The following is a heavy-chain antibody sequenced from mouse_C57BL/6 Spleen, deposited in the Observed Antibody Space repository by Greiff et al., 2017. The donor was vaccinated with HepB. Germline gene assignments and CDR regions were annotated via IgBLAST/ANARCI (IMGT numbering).Heavy chain of an antibody. Sequence: ESGPGLVKPSQSLSLTCSVTGYSITSGYYWNWIRQFPGNKLEWMGYISYDGSNNYNPSLKNRISITRDTSKNQFFLKLNSVTTEDTATYYCAREGWLRRAWFAYWGQGTLVTVSA. D-gene: IGHD2-2*01. V-gene: IGHV3-6*01. CDR3: AREGWLRRAWFAY. CDR2: ISYDGSN. CDR1: GYSITSGYY. J-gene: IGHJ3*01.